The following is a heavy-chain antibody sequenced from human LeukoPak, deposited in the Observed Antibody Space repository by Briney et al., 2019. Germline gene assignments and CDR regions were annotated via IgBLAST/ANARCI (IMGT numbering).Heavy chain of an antibody. V-gene: IGHV3-30*18. J-gene: IGHJ4*02. CDR3: AKDGTGGYYYLDY. Sequence: GTSLRLSCVASGFXFSSHGIHWVRQAPGMGLEWVALILYDGSNEYYADSVQGRFTISRDSSRNTLYLQMNSLRAEDTAVYYCAKDGTGGYYYLDYWGQGTLVTVSS. CDR1: GFXFSSHG. D-gene: IGHD3-22*01. CDR2: ILYDGSNE.